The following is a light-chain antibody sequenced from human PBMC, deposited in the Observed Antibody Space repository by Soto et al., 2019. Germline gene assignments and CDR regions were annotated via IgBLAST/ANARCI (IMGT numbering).Light chain of an antibody. J-gene: IGLJ2*01. CDR2: EVS. Sequence: QSALTQPASVSGSPGQSITISCTGTSSDVGGYNYVSWYQQHPGKAPKLMIYEVSNRLSGVSNRFSGSKSGNTASLTISGLQAEDEAAYYCSSYTSSSTLVVFGGGTKLTVL. V-gene: IGLV2-14*01. CDR1: SSDVGGYNY. CDR3: SSYTSSSTLVV.